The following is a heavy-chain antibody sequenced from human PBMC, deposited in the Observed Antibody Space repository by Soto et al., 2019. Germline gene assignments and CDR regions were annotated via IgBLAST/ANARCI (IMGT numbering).Heavy chain of an antibody. J-gene: IGHJ6*02. CDR2: IYYSGST. V-gene: IGHV4-59*01. CDR1: GGSISSYY. CDR3: ARDGTVTPPGDYYYGMDV. D-gene: IGHD4-17*01. Sequence: SETLSLTCTVSGGSISSYYWSWIRQPPGKGLEWIGYIYYSGSTNYNPSLKSRVTISVDTSKNQFSLKLSSVTAADTAVYYCARDGTVTPPGDYYYGMDVWGQGTTVTVSS.